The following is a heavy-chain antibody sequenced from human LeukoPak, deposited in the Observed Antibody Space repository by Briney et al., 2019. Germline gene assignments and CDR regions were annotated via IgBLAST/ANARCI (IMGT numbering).Heavy chain of an antibody. D-gene: IGHD4-17*01. CDR3: ARNNDYALFDP. CDR2: IYYSGST. CDR1: GGSISSYY. V-gene: IGHV4-59*08. Sequence: SGTLSLTCTVSGGSISSYYWSWIRQPPGKGLEWIGYIYYSGSTNYNPSLKSRVTISVDTSKNQFSLKLSSVTAADTAVYYCARNNDYALFDPWGQGTLVTVSS. J-gene: IGHJ5*02.